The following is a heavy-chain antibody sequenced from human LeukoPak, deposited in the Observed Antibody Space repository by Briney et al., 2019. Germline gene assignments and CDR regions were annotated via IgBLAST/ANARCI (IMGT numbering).Heavy chain of an antibody. V-gene: IGHV3-49*04. CDR1: GFTFGDYA. J-gene: IGHJ4*02. D-gene: IGHD3-3*01. CDR3: TRAGERNYDFWSGYRDSYFDY. Sequence: GGSLRLSCTASGFTFGDYAMSWVRQAPGKGLEGVGFIRSKAYCGTTEYAASVKGRFTISRDDSKSIAYLQMNSLKTEDTAVYYCTRAGERNYDFWSGYRDSYFDYWGQGTLVTVSS. CDR2: IRSKAYCGTT.